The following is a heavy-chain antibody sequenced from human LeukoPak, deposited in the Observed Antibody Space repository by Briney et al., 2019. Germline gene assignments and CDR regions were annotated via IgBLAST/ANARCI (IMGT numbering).Heavy chain of an antibody. D-gene: IGHD1-20*01. Sequence: PGGSLGLSCAASGFTVSSNYMTWVRQAPGKGLEWISIIYSGGSTYYADSVKGRFTISRDNSKNTLYLHMNSLRAEDTAVYYCARDLSSNWNYWGQGTLVTVSS. CDR3: ARDLSSNWNY. CDR1: GFTVSSNY. V-gene: IGHV3-66*01. CDR2: IYSGGST. J-gene: IGHJ4*02.